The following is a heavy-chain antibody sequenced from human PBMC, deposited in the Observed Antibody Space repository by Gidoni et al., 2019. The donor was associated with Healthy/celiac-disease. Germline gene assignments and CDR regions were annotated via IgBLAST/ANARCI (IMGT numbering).Heavy chain of an antibody. J-gene: IGHJ5*02. V-gene: IGHV1-69*01. CDR1: GGPFSSYA. Sequence: QVQLVQSGAEVQKPGSSVKVSCKASGGPFSSYAISWVRQAPGQGLEWMGGIIPIFGTANSAQKFQGRVTITADESTSTAYMELSSLRSEDTAVYYFARDALEPWNGWFDPWGQGTLVTVSS. D-gene: IGHD1-1*01. CDR3: ARDALEPWNGWFDP. CDR2: IIPIFGTA.